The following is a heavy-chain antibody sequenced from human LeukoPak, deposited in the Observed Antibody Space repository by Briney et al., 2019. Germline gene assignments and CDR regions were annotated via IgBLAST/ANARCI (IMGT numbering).Heavy chain of an antibody. CDR3: ARSLLYYYDSSGPEN. Sequence: GSLRLSCAASGFTFSNYWIHWVRQAPGKGLVWVSCINTDGSSTSYADSVKGRFTISRDNAKNTLYLQMNSLRAEDTAVYYCARSLLYYYDSSGPENWGQGSLVTVSS. V-gene: IGHV3-74*01. D-gene: IGHD3-22*01. CDR2: INTDGSST. CDR1: GFTFSNYW. J-gene: IGHJ4*02.